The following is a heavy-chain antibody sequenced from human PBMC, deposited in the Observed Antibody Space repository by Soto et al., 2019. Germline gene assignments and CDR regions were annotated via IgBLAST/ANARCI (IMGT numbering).Heavy chain of an antibody. Sequence: SETLSLTCTVSGGSISSGGYYWNWIRQHPGKGLEWIGYIYYIGSTYYNPSLKSRVTISVDTSKNQFSLKLSSVTAADTAVYYCARAKAPLYSSSWYWFDPWGQGTLVTVSS. CDR1: GGSISSGGYY. D-gene: IGHD6-13*01. V-gene: IGHV4-31*03. CDR2: IYYIGST. J-gene: IGHJ5*02. CDR3: ARAKAPLYSSSWYWFDP.